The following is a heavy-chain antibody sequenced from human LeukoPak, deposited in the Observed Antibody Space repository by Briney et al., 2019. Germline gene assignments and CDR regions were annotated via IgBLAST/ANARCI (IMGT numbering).Heavy chain of an antibody. Sequence: PGGSLRLSCAASGFTFSSYSMNWVRQAPGKGLEWVSYISGSSSTIYYADSVKGRFTISRDNAKNSLYLHMNSLRAEDTAVYYCARGAYYYDSSFQHWGQGTLVTVSS. J-gene: IGHJ1*01. CDR1: GFTFSSYS. CDR3: ARGAYYYDSSFQH. D-gene: IGHD3-22*01. CDR2: ISGSSSTI. V-gene: IGHV3-48*01.